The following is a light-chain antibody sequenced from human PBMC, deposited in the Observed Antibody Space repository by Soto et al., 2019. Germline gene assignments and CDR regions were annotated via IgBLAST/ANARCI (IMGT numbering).Light chain of an antibody. CDR2: DAS. CDR3: QQYNILST. J-gene: IGKJ1*01. Sequence: IQMTQSASTLSGSVGDRVTITCRASQSIRYWVAWYQHKPGKAPKLLIYDASTLESGVPTRFSGSGSGTEFTLTISSLHPDDFATYYCQQYNILSTFGQGTKVDVK. V-gene: IGKV1-5*01. CDR1: QSIRYW.